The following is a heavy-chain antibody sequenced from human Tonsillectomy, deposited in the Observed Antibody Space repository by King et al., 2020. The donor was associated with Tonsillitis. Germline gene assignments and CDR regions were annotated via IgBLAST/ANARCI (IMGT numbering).Heavy chain of an antibody. D-gene: IGHD2-8*02. CDR2: IYPGDSDT. V-gene: IGHV5-51*01. CDR1: GYSFTSYW. Sequence: QLVQSGAEVKKPGESLKISCKGSGYSFTSYWIGWVRQMPGKGLEWMGIIYPGDSDTRYSPSFQGQVTISADKSISTAYLQWSSLKASDTAMYYCARPDACVWGTGGRGGAGGAFDIWGQGTMVTVSS. CDR3: ARPDACVWGTGGRGGAGGAFDI. J-gene: IGHJ3*02.